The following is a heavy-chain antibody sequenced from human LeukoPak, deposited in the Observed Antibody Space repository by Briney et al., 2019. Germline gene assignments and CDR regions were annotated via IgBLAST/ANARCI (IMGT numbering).Heavy chain of an antibody. CDR3: ARQIPYCSGGSCYSQGMDV. CDR1: GFTVSSDY. V-gene: IGHV3-53*01. CDR2: IYSGGST. J-gene: IGHJ6*02. Sequence: GGSLRLSCAASGFTVSSDYMSWVRQAPGKGLEGVSVIYSGGSTYYADSVKGRFTISRDNSKNTLYLQMNSLRAEDTAVYYCARQIPYCSGGSCYSQGMDVWGQGTTVTVSS. D-gene: IGHD2-15*01.